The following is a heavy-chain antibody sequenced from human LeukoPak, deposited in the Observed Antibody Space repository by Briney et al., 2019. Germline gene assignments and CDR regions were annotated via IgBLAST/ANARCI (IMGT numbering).Heavy chain of an antibody. V-gene: IGHV3-30*02. J-gene: IGHJ4*02. CDR2: IRYDGSKK. D-gene: IGHD6-13*01. CDR1: GFTFSSYG. CDR3: AKDISLEWQQLVVFDY. Sequence: GGSLRLSCAASGFTFSSYGMHWVRQAPGKGLEWVAFIRYDGSKKYYADSVKGRFTISRDNSKNTLYLQMNSLRAEDTALYYCAKDISLEWQQLVVFDYWGQGTLVTVSS.